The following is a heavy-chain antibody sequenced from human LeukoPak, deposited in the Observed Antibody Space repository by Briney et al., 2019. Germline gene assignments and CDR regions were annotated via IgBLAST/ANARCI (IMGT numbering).Heavy chain of an antibody. CDR3: AKDRVVATLYYYYGMDV. V-gene: IGHV3-43*02. Sequence: GGSLRLSCAASGFTFDDYAMHWVRQAPGKGLEWVSLISGDGGSTYYADSVKGRFTISRDNSKNSLYLQMNSLRTEDTALYYCAKDRVVATLYYYYGMDVWGQGTTVTVSS. CDR1: GFTFDDYA. D-gene: IGHD5-12*01. J-gene: IGHJ6*02. CDR2: ISGDGGST.